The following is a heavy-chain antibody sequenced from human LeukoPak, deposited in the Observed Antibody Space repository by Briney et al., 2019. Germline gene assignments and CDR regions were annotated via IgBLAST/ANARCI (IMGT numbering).Heavy chain of an antibody. V-gene: IGHV3-11*01. D-gene: IGHD3-22*01. CDR3: ARDGAYDDASGYRADF. Sequence: KPGGSLRLSCTASGFRFSHYYMNWFRQTPGKGPEWLSYISHSGATVQYADSVRGRFTVSRDNHKNTLYLQMTSLRVEDTAVYYCARDGAYDDASGYRADFWGQGTLVTVSS. CDR2: ISHSGATV. CDR1: GFRFSHYY. J-gene: IGHJ4*02.